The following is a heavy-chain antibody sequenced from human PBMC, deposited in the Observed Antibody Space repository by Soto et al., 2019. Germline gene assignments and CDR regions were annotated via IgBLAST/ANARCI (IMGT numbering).Heavy chain of an antibody. CDR1: ELTLSDNG. CDR3: SKEISARTTLVAF. CDR2: ISSDGSIT. D-gene: IGHD6-6*01. J-gene: IGHJ4*02. V-gene: IGHV3-74*03. Sequence: GGSLRLSCAAAELTLSDNGFHWVRQAPGRGLEWVSRISSDGSITTYADSVKGRFTISRDNAKSTLYLQMNGLRAEDTAVYYFSKEISARTTLVAFWAQGSLVPV.